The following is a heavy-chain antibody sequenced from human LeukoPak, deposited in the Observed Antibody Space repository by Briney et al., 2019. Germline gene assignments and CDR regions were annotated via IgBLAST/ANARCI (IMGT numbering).Heavy chain of an antibody. V-gene: IGHV3-48*03. Sequence: GGSLRLSCAASGFTFSSYEMNWVRQAPGKGLEWVSYISSSGSTIYYADSVKGRFTISRDNAKNSVYLQMNSLRAEDTALYYCARGSGSSWYFYFDYRGQGTLVTVSS. J-gene: IGHJ4*02. CDR2: ISSSGSTI. CDR1: GFTFSSYE. CDR3: ARGSGSSWYFYFDY. D-gene: IGHD6-13*01.